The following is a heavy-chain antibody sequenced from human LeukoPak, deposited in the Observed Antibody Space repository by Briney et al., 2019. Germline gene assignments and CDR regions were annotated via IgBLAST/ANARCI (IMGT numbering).Heavy chain of an antibody. CDR2: VSAYNGNT. D-gene: IGHD1-26*01. CDR3: ARRGGSYSHSDF. CDR1: GYTFTSYG. J-gene: IGHJ4*02. Sequence: ASVKVSCKASGYTFTSYGIIWVRQAPGQGLEWMGWVSAYNGNTDYAQKLQDRVTMTTDTSTSTAYMELRSLRSDDTTMYYCARRGGSYSHSDFWGQGTLVTVSS. V-gene: IGHV1-18*01.